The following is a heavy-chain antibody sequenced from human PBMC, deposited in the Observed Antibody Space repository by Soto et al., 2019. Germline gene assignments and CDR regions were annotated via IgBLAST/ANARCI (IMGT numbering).Heavy chain of an antibody. D-gene: IGHD6-13*01. CDR2: INHSGST. V-gene: IGHV4-34*01. CDR1: GGSFSGYY. Sequence: SETLSLTCAVYGGSFSGYYWSWIRQPPGKGLEWIGEINHSGSTNYNPSLKSRVTISVDTSKNQFSLKLSSVTAADTAVYYCASVNSSSGSDELTFDYWGQGTLVTVSS. CDR3: ASVNSSSGSDELTFDY. J-gene: IGHJ4*02.